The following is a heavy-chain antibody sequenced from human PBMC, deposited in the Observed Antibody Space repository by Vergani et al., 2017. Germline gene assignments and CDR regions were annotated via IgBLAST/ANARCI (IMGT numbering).Heavy chain of an antibody. CDR1: GFTFDDYT. D-gene: IGHD6-19*01. V-gene: IGHV3-43*01. J-gene: IGHJ6*02. CDR3: AKDISXWPEYYYYYYGMDV. Sequence: EVQLVESGGVVVQPGGSLRLSCAASGFTFDDYTMHWVRPAPGKGLEWVSLISWDGGSTYYADSVKGRFTISRDNSKNSLYLQMNSLRTEDTALYYCAKDISXWPEYYYYYYGMDVWGQGTTVTVSS. CDR2: ISWDGGST.